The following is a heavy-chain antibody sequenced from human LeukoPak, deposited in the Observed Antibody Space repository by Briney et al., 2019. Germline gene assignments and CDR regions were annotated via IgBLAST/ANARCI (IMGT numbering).Heavy chain of an antibody. CDR2: INHSGST. CDR1: GGSFSGYY. J-gene: IGHJ5*02. D-gene: IGHD2-21*02. CDR3: ARESALRLSRSRFDP. V-gene: IGHV4-34*01. Sequence: SETLSLTCAVYGGSFSGYYWSWIRQPPGKGLEWIGEINHSGSTNYNPSLKSRVTISVDTSKNQFSLKLSSVTAADTAVYYRARESALRLSRSRFDPWGQGTLVTVSS.